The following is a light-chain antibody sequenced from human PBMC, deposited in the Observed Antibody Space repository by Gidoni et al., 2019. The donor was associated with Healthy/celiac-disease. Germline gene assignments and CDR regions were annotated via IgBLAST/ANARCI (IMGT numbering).Light chain of an antibody. J-gene: IGKJ2*01. V-gene: IGKV1-39*01. Sequence: DIQMPQSPSSLSSSVGDRVTITCRAIQSISSYLNWYQQKPGKAPKLLIYAASSLQSGVPSRFSSSGSGTDFTLTISSLQPEEFATYYCQQSYSTPPTFGQGTKLEIK. CDR2: AAS. CDR3: QQSYSTPPT. CDR1: QSISSY.